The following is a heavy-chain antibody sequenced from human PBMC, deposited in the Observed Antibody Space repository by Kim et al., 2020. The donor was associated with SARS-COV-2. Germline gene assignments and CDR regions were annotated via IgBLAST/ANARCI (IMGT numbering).Heavy chain of an antibody. J-gene: IGHJ4*02. CDR3: ASGGGSF. V-gene: IGHV1-3*01. Sequence: GDGNTKYSQEFQGRVTITRDTSASTAYMELSSLRSEDTAVYYCASGGGSFWGQGTLVTVSS. CDR2: GDGNT. D-gene: IGHD3-16*01.